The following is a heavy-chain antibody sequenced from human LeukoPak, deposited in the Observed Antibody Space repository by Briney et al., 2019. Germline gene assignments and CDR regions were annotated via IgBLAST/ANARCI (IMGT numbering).Heavy chain of an antibody. CDR2: ISSSSSYT. CDR3: ARVWFGSFDH. CDR1: GFTFSDYY. V-gene: IGHV3-11*06. J-gene: IGHJ4*02. D-gene: IGHD3-10*01. Sequence: GGSLRLSCAASGFTFSDYYMSWISQAPGKGLEWVSYISSSSSYTNYADSVKGRFTISRDNAKNSLYLQMNSLRAEDTAVYYCARVWFGSFDHWGQGTLVTVSS.